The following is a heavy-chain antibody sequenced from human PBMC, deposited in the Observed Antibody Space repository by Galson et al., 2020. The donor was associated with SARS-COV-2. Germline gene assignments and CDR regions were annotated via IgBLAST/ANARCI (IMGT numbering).Heavy chain of an antibody. CDR3: ARGGYCSSTSCYTGELLTHYMDV. D-gene: IGHD2-2*02. J-gene: IGHJ6*03. Sequence: SVKVSCKASGGTFSSYAISWVRQAPGQGLEWMGGIIPIFGTANYAQKFQGRVMITADESTSTAYMELSSLRSEDTAVYYCARGGYCSSTSCYTGELLTHYMDVWGKGTTVTVSS. CDR2: IIPIFGTA. CDR1: GGTFSSYA. V-gene: IGHV1-69*13.